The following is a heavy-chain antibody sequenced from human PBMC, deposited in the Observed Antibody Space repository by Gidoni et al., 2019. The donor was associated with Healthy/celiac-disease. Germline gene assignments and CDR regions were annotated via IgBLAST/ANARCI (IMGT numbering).Heavy chain of an antibody. V-gene: IGHV4-34*01. Sequence: QVQLQQCGAGLLKPSETLSLTCAVYGGSFSCYYWSWIRQPPGKGLEWIGEINHSGSTNYNPSLKSRVTISVDTSKSQFSLKLSSVTAADTAVYYCARARGVNPGIYYFDYWGQGTLVTVSS. CDR1: GGSFSCYY. D-gene: IGHD1-26*01. J-gene: IGHJ4*02. CDR2: INHSGST. CDR3: ARARGVNPGIYYFDY.